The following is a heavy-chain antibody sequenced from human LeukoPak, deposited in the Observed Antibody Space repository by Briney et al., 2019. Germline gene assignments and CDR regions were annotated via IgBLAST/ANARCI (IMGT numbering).Heavy chain of an antibody. CDR3: ARDGIAAAGTDY. Sequence: GGSLRLSCAASGFIFSSYTMKWVRQAPGKGLEWVSSISSSSNYIYYADPVKGRFIISRDNAKNALYLQMNSLRAEDTAVYSCARDGIAAAGTDYWGQGTLVTVSS. J-gene: IGHJ4*02. D-gene: IGHD6-13*01. CDR1: GFIFSSYT. CDR2: ISSSSNYI. V-gene: IGHV3-21*01.